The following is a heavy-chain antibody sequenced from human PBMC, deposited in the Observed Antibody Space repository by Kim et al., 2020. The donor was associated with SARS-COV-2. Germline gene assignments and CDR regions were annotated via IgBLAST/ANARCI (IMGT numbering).Heavy chain of an antibody. J-gene: IGHJ5*02. CDR2: INSDESST. CDR1: GFNFSSYW. D-gene: IGHD2-15*01. V-gene: IGHV3-74*01. Sequence: GGSLRLSCAASGFNFSSYWMHWVRQAPGKGLVWVSRINSDESSTSYADSVKGRFTISRDNAKNTLYLQMNSLRAEDTAVYYCARDSGRGWWGGNWFDPWGQGTLVTVSS. CDR3: ARDSGRGWWGGNWFDP.